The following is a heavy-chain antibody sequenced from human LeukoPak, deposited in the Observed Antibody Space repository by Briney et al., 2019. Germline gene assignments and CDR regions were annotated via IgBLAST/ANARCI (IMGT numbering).Heavy chain of an antibody. CDR2: ISYDGSTT. Sequence: GGSLRLSCAASGFTFSSYGLHWVRQAPGKGLQWVAVISYDGSTTYYTDSVKGRFTISRDNSKNTLYLQMNSLRAEDTAVYYCAKDCHLQTGNYFDYWGQGTLVTVSS. CDR3: AKDCHLQTGNYFDY. V-gene: IGHV3-30*18. J-gene: IGHJ4*02. D-gene: IGHD3-9*01. CDR1: GFTFSSYG.